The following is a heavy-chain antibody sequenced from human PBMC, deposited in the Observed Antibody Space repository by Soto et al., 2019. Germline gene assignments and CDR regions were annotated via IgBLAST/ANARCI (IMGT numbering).Heavy chain of an antibody. CDR1: GYSFTSYW. CDR2: IDPSDSYT. V-gene: IGHV5-10-1*01. D-gene: IGHD3-10*01. J-gene: IGHJ4*02. Sequence: GESLKISCKGSGYSFTSYWISWVRQMPGKGLEWMGRIDPSDSYTNYSPSFQGHVTISADKSISTAYLQWSSLKASDTAMYYCARTDEVDDTLYRGFDYWGQGTLVTVSS. CDR3: ARTDEVDDTLYRGFDY.